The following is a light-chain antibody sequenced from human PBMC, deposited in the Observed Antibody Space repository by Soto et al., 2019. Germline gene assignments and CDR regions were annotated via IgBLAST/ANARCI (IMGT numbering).Light chain of an antibody. CDR3: QQYNNWWT. CDR1: KSVSNN. Sequence: EIVMTQSPATLSVSPGERATLSCRASKSVSNNLAWYQKKPGQAPRLLIYGASTRATGIPARFSGSGSGTEFTLTISSLQSEDFAVYYCQQYNNWWTFGQGTRVEI. CDR2: GAS. J-gene: IGKJ1*01. V-gene: IGKV3-15*01.